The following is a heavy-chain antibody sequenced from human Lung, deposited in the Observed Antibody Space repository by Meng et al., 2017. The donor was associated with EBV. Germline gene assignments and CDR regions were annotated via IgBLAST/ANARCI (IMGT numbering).Heavy chain of an antibody. CDR2: INAGNGNT. Sequence: QLPGRRLEWVGWINAGNGNTRNSKKFQVRVNFDRDTSASTAYMELRSLRSDDTAVYYCARVEVGITSGDYWGQGTLVTVSS. D-gene: IGHD1-26*01. V-gene: IGHV1-3*01. J-gene: IGHJ4*02. CDR3: ARVEVGITSGDY.